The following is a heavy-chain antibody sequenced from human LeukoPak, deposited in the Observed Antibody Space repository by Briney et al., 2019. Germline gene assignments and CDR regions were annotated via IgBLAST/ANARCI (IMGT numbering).Heavy chain of an antibody. D-gene: IGHD3-9*01. Sequence: SETLSLTCTVSGGSFSSYYWSWIRQPPGKGLEWIGYIYYSGSTNYNPSLKSRVTISVDTSKNQFSLKLSSVTAADTAVYYCARGNYDILTGNLGIFDYWGQGTLVTVSS. V-gene: IGHV4-59*01. CDR1: GGSFSSYY. CDR2: IYYSGST. J-gene: IGHJ4*02. CDR3: ARGNYDILTGNLGIFDY.